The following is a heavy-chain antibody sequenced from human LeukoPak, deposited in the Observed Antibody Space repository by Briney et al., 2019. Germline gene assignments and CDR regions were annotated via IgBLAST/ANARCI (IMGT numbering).Heavy chain of an antibody. Sequence: ESGWSLRLSCAASGFTFSNYAMSWVRQAPGKGLEWVSGISISGGSTYYADSVKGRFTISRDNSKNTLYLQMNSLRAEDTAVYYCVKPGLYVVASDYWGQGTLVTVSS. CDR1: GFTFSNYA. CDR2: ISISGGST. V-gene: IGHV3-23*01. CDR3: VKPGLYVVASDY. D-gene: IGHD2-21*01. J-gene: IGHJ4*02.